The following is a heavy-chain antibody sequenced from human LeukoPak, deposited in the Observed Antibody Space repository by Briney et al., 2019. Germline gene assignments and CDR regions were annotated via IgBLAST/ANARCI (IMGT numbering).Heavy chain of an antibody. Sequence: SETLSLTCTVSGGSVSSSSYYWGWIRQPPGKGLEWIGSIYYSGSTYYNPSLKSRVTISVDTSKNQFSLKLSSVTAADTAVYYCARQDTAMVSGIDYWGQGTLVTVSS. CDR1: GGSVSSSSYY. CDR2: IYYSGST. D-gene: IGHD5-18*01. V-gene: IGHV4-39*01. CDR3: ARQDTAMVSGIDY. J-gene: IGHJ4*02.